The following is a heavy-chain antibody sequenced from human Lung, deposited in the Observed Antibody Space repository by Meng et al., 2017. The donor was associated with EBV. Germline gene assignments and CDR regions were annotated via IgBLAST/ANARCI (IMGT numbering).Heavy chain of an antibody. Sequence: QGQVVQSGAEVKKPGASVKVSCEASGFIFTSYAISWVRQAPGQGLQYMGWISAYNGNTNYAQELQGRVTMTTDTSTSTAYMELRSLRFDDTAVYYCARFYCSSTSCPHVLFDYWGQGTLVTVSS. D-gene: IGHD2-2*01. V-gene: IGHV1-18*01. CDR1: GFIFTSYA. J-gene: IGHJ4*02. CDR2: ISAYNGNT. CDR3: ARFYCSSTSCPHVLFDY.